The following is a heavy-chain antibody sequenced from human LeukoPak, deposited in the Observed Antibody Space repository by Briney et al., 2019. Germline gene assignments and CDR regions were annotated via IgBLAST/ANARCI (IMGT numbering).Heavy chain of an antibody. V-gene: IGHV1-69*05. D-gene: IGHD6-19*01. CDR2: IIPIFGTA. Sequence: SVKVSCKASGGTFSSYAISWVRQAPGQGLEWIGGIIPIFGTANYAQKFQGRVTITTDESTSTAYMELSSLRSEDTAVYYCAKGIYSSGWSYFDYWGHGTLVTVSS. CDR1: GGTFSSYA. J-gene: IGHJ4*01. CDR3: AKGIYSSGWSYFDY.